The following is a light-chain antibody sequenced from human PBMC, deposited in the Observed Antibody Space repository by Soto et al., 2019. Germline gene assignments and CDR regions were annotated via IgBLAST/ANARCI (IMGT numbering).Light chain of an antibody. J-gene: IGKJ1*01. CDR3: QQYNTYSP. CDR1: QSISRW. Sequence: DIQMTQSPSTLSASVGDSVTITCRASQSISRWLAWYQQKPGKAPNLLIFDASTLKSGVPSRFSGSGSGTEFTLTISSLQPDDFATFYCQQYNTYSPFGQGAKVDIK. CDR2: DAS. V-gene: IGKV1-5*01.